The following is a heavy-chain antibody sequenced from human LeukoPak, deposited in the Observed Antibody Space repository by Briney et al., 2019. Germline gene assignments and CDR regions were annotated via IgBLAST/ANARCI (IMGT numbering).Heavy chain of an antibody. J-gene: IGHJ3*02. CDR2: FDPEDGET. V-gene: IGHV1-24*01. CDR1: GYTLTELS. Sequence: ASVKVSCKVSGYTLTELSMHWVRQAPGKGLEWMGGFDPEDGETIYAQKFQGRVTMTEDTSTDTAYMELSSLRSEDTAVYYCATLTKSVWGSAFDIWGQGTMVTVSS. D-gene: IGHD3-16*01. CDR3: ATLTKSVWGSAFDI.